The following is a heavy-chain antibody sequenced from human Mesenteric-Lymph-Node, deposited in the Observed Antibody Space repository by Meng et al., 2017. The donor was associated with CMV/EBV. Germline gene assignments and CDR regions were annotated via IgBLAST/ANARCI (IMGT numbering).Heavy chain of an antibody. D-gene: IGHD3/OR15-3a*01. J-gene: IGHJ4*02. CDR3: ARLTYVVAGFWTGSPPYYFDS. V-gene: IGHV3-7*01. CDR2: IKQDGGEK. Sequence: GESLKISCVASGFTFSDYFMTWIRQAPGKGLEWVANIKQDGGEKYYVDSVKGRFTISRDNAKNSLYLLMNSLRAEDTALYYCARLTYVVAGFWTGSPPYYFDSWGQGALVTVSS. CDR1: GFTFSDYF.